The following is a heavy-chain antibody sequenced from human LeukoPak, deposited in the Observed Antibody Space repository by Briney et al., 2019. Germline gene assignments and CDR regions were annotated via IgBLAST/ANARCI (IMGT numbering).Heavy chain of an antibody. D-gene: IGHD6-13*01. V-gene: IGHV3-23*01. CDR1: GFTFSSYA. CDR3: AKALKIAAAGTRSGSLLGYFQH. Sequence: PGGSLRLSCAASGFTFSSYAMSWVRQAPGKGLEWVSAISGSGGSTYYADSVKGRFTISRDNSKNTLYLQMNSLRAEDTAVYYCAKALKIAAAGTRSGSLLGYFQHWGQGTLVTVSS. CDR2: ISGSGGST. J-gene: IGHJ1*01.